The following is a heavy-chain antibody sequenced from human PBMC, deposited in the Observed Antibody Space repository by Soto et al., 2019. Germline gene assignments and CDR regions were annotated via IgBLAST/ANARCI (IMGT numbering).Heavy chain of an antibody. CDR1: GFTFSSYE. Sequence: PGGSLRLSCAASGFTFSSYEMDWVRQAPGKGLEWVSYISSSGSTIYYADSVKGRFTISRDNAKNSLYLQMNSLRAEDTAVYYCARTDYDFWSGYYRGPFWFDPWGQGTLVTVSS. CDR3: ARTDYDFWSGYYRGPFWFDP. D-gene: IGHD3-3*01. J-gene: IGHJ5*02. CDR2: ISSSGSTI. V-gene: IGHV3-48*03.